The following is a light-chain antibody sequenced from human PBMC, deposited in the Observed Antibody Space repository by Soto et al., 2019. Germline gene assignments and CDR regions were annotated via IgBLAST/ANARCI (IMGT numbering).Light chain of an antibody. Sequence: IVLAKSPGSLSLTQEERATLTCRSSQSVSSSYLAWYQQKPGQPPRLLIYGASSRATGIPDRFSGSGSGTDFTLTISRLEPEDFAVFYCQHYDSLPITFGQGTRLEIK. V-gene: IGKV3-20*01. CDR1: QSVSSSY. CDR3: QHYDSLPIT. CDR2: GAS. J-gene: IGKJ5*01.